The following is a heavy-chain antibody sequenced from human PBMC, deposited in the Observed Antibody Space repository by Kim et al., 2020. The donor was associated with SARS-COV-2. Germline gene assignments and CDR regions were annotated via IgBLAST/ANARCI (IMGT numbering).Heavy chain of an antibody. J-gene: IGHJ1*01. CDR2: ISSSSSYI. D-gene: IGHD1-26*01. CDR3: ARNGPVGAIAEYFQH. V-gene: IGHV3-21*01. CDR1: GFTFSSYS. Sequence: GGSLRLSCAASGFTFSSYSMNWVRQAPGKGLEWVSSISSSSSYIYYADSVKGRFTISRDNAKNSLYLQMNSLRAEDTAVYYCARNGPVGAIAEYFQHWGQGTLVTVSS.